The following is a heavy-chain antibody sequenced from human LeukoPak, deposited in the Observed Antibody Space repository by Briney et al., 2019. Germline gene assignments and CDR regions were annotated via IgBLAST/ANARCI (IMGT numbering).Heavy chain of an antibody. D-gene: IGHD3-10*01. J-gene: IGHJ3*02. CDR1: GFTFSSYA. CDR2: ISSSSSYI. CDR3: ASMVRGVIDAFDI. V-gene: IGHV3-21*01. Sequence: PGGSLRLSCAASGFTFSSYAMSWVRQAPGKGLEWVSAISSSSSYIYYADSVKGRFTISRDNAKNSLYLQMNSLRAEDTAVYYCASMVRGVIDAFDIWGQGTMVTVSS.